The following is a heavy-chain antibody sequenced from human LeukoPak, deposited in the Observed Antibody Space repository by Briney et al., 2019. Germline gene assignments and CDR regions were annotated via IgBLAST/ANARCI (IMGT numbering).Heavy chain of an antibody. V-gene: IGHV1-18*01. D-gene: IGHD3-22*01. CDR1: GYTFTSYG. J-gene: IGHJ3*02. CDR3: ARSWTYYYDSSGSSRAFDI. Sequence: ASVKVSCKASGYTFTSYGISWVRQAPGQGLEWMGWISAYNGNTNYAQKLQGRVTMTTDTSTSTAYMDLRSLRSDDTAVYYCARSWTYYYDSSGSSRAFDIWGQGTMVTVSS. CDR2: ISAYNGNT.